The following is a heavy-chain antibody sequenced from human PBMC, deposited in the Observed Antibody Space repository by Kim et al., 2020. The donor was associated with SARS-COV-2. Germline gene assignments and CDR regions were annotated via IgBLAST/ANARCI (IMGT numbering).Heavy chain of an antibody. D-gene: IGHD2-21*02. V-gene: IGHV3-23*01. CDR3: AKYRAVVVTAPIAI. Sequence: DSEKCRFTTSRDNAKNRLFLQMNSLRAEDTAVYYCAKYRAVVVTAPIAIWGRGTLVTVSS. J-gene: IGHJ4*02.